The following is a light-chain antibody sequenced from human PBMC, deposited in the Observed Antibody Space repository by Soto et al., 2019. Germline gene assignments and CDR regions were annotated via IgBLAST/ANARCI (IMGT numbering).Light chain of an antibody. CDR3: SSYTGSSTPV. CDR1: SSDVGGYNY. J-gene: IGLJ3*02. Sequence: QSALTQPASVSGSPGQSITISCTGTSSDVGGYNYVSWYQHHPGKAPKLMIYEVSNRPSGVSNRFSGSKSGNTASLTISGLQAEDEADYSCSSYTGSSTPVFGGGTKVTVL. V-gene: IGLV2-14*01. CDR2: EVS.